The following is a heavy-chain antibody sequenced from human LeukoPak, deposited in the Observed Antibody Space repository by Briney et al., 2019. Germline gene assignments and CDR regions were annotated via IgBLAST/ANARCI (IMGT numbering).Heavy chain of an antibody. Sequence: SETLSLTCSVSVDTISSDYWIWIRQPQGKGLEWIGEINHSGSTNYNPSLKSRVTISVDTSKNQFSLKLSSVTAADTAVYYCARGTFTTLDYWGQGTLVTVSS. CDR3: ARGTFTTLDY. D-gene: IGHD1-1*01. CDR2: INHSGST. CDR1: VDTISSDY. V-gene: IGHV4-34*01. J-gene: IGHJ4*02.